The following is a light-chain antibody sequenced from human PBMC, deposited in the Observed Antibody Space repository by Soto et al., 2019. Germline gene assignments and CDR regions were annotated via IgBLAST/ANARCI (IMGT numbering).Light chain of an antibody. Sequence: QSVLTQPPSASETPGQTVSISCSGSNSNIASNTVNWYRHLPGTAPKLLIYYNNQRPSGVPDRFSGSESGTSASLAISGLQSEDESDYYCAAWDDTLKRYVFGTGTKLTVL. CDR2: YNN. V-gene: IGLV1-44*01. CDR3: AAWDDTLKRYV. CDR1: NSNIASNT. J-gene: IGLJ1*01.